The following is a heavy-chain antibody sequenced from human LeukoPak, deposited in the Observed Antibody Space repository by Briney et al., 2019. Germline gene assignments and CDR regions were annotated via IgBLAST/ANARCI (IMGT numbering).Heavy chain of an antibody. CDR3: ARATAEWELKVFDP. J-gene: IGHJ5*02. Sequence: SQTLSLTCAVSGGSISSGGYYWSWIRQPPGKGLEWIGYIYYSGSTNYNPSLKSRVTISVDTSKNQFSLKLSSVTAADTAVYYCARATAEWELKVFDPWGQGTLVTVSS. V-gene: IGHV4-61*08. CDR1: GGSISSGGYY. CDR2: IYYSGST. D-gene: IGHD1-26*01.